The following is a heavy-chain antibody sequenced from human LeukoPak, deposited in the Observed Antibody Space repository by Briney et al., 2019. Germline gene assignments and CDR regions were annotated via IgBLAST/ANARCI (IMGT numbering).Heavy chain of an antibody. D-gene: IGHD3-3*01. CDR3: ARALHYDFWSGYKYNWFDP. CDR2: ISAYNGNT. V-gene: IGHV1-18*01. CDR1: GYTFTSYV. Sequence: ASVKVSCKASGYTFTSYVISWVRQAPGQGLEWMGWISAYNGNTNYAQKLQGRVTMTTDTSTSTAYMELRSLRSDDTAVYYCARALHYDFWSGYKYNWFDPWGQGTLVTVSS. J-gene: IGHJ5*02.